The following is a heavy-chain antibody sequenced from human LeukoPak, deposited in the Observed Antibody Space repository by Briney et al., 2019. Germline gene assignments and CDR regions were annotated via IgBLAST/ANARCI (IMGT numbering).Heavy chain of an antibody. J-gene: IGHJ5*02. D-gene: IGHD2-2*01. Sequence: PGGSLRLSCAASGFTFGDYAVSWFRQAPGKGLEWVGFIRRKAYGGTTEYAASVKGRFTISRDDSKSIAYLQMNSLKTEDTAVYYCTRGYCSSTSCSIYDPWGQGTLVTVSS. V-gene: IGHV3-49*03. CDR1: GFTFGDYA. CDR3: TRGYCSSTSCSIYDP. CDR2: IRRKAYGGTT.